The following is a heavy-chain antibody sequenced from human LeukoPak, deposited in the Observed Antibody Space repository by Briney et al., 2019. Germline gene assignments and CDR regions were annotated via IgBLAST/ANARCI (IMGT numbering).Heavy chain of an antibody. CDR2: ISNDDGAK. Sequence: TGGSLRLSCAASGFTFSSFAVHWVRQAPGKGLEWAALISNDDGAKHYANSVKGRFTVSRDNSKSTLYLEMNSLRAEDTAVYFCARGNGPGSFLIDYLGQGALVTVSS. CDR1: GFTFSSFA. V-gene: IGHV3-30-3*01. J-gene: IGHJ4*02. CDR3: ARGNGPGSFLIDY. D-gene: IGHD3-10*01.